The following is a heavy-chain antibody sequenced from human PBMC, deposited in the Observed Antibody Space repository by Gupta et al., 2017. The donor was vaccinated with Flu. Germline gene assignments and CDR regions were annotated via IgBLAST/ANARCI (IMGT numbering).Heavy chain of an antibody. V-gene: IGHV3-74*01. J-gene: IGHJ4*02. CDR1: GFTFSSSW. Sequence: EVQLVESGGGLVQPGGSRRLSCAASGFTFSSSWMHWVRQAPGKGLVWVSRINSDGSTTSYADSVKGRFTISRDNAKNTLYLQMNSLRAEDTAVYYCARVAQGRYDFDYWGQGTLVTVSS. CDR2: INSDGSTT. CDR3: ARVAQGRYDFDY. D-gene: IGHD3-16*01.